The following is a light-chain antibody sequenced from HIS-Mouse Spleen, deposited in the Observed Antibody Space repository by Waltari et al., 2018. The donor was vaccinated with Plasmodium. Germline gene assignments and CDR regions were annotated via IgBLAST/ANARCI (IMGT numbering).Light chain of an antibody. CDR1: ALPKKY. CDR2: EDS. CDR3: YSTDSSGNHRV. V-gene: IGLV3-10*01. J-gene: IGLJ3*02. Sequence: SYELTQPPSVSVSPGQTARITCSGAALPKKYAYWYQQKSGQAPVLVIYEDSKRPPGIPERFSGSSSGTMATLTISGAQVEDEADYYCYSTDSSGNHRVFGGETKLTVL.